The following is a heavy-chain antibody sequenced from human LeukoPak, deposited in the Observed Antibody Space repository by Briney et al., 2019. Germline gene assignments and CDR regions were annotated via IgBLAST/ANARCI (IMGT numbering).Heavy chain of an antibody. CDR1: GYTFTSYG. CDR2: ISAYNGNT. Sequence: ASVKVSCKASGYTFTSYGISWVRQAPGQGLEWMGWISAYNGNTNYAQKLQGRVTMTTDTSTSTAYMELRSLRSDDTAVYYCARESSRTSGYNYYFDYWGQGTLVTVSS. J-gene: IGHJ4*02. V-gene: IGHV1-18*01. CDR3: ARESSRTSGYNYYFDY. D-gene: IGHD3-22*01.